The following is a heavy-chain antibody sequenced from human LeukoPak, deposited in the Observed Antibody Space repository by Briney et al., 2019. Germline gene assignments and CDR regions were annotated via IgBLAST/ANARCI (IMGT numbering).Heavy chain of an antibody. CDR1: GFTSSNYS. J-gene: IGHJ4*02. D-gene: IGHD3-22*01. Sequence: GGSLRLSCAASGFTSSNYSMNWVRQAPGRGLEWVSYIDSRGSTIYYADSVKGRFTISRDKAKNSLYLQMNSLRAEDTAVYYCARGGSSGPYYFDYWGQGTLVTVSS. CDR2: IDSRGSTI. CDR3: ARGGSSGPYYFDY. V-gene: IGHV3-48*01.